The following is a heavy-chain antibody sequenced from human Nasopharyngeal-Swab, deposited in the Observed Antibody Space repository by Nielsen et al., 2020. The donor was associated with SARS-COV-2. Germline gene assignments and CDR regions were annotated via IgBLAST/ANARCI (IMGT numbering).Heavy chain of an antibody. CDR1: GYTFTSYY. D-gene: IGHD3-3*01. V-gene: IGHV1-46*01. Sequence: ASVKVSCKASGYTFTSYYMHWVRQAPGQGLEWMGIINPSGGSTSYAQKFQGRVTMTRDTSTSTVYMELSSLRSEDTAVYYCARMIPERRGYYDFWSGYLGWFDTWGQGTLVTVSS. CDR2: INPSGGST. CDR3: ARMIPERRGYYDFWSGYLGWFDT. J-gene: IGHJ5*02.